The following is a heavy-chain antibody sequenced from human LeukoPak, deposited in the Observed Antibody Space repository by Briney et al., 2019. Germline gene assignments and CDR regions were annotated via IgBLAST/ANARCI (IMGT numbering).Heavy chain of an antibody. V-gene: IGHV1-18*01. J-gene: IGHJ4*02. CDR3: ARVDIHYYDSSGYYSEKRNDY. D-gene: IGHD3-22*01. Sequence: GASVKVSCKASGYTFTSYGISWVRQAPGQGLEWMGWISAYNGNTNYAQKLQGRVTMTTDTSTSTAYMELRSLRSDDTAVYYCARVDIHYYDSSGYYSEKRNDYWGQGTLVTVSS. CDR2: ISAYNGNT. CDR1: GYTFTSYG.